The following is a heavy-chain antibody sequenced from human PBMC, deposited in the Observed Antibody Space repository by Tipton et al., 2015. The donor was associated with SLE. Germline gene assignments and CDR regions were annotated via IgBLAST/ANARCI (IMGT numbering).Heavy chain of an antibody. V-gene: IGHV3-30*04. J-gene: IGHJ1*01. CDR2: ISYDGSNK. D-gene: IGHD6-6*01. CDR1: GFTFSSYA. Sequence: SLRLSCAASGFTFSSYAMHWVRQAPGKGLEWVAVISYDGSNKYYADSVKGRFTISRDNSKNTLYLQMNSLRGEDTAVYYCARGRSSGQLAFPPQHWGQGTLVTVSS. CDR3: ARGRSSGQLAFPPQH.